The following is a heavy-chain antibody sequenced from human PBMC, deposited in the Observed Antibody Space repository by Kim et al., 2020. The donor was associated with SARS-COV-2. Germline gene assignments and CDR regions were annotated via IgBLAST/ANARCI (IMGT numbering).Heavy chain of an antibody. V-gene: IGHV3-74*01. J-gene: IGHJ4*02. D-gene: IGHD6-19*01. Sequence: GAAVKGRFTISRDNAKNTLHLQMNSLRAEATAVYYCAGRQVTSGWYSFDYWGQGTLVTVSS. CDR3: AGRQVTSGWYSFDY.